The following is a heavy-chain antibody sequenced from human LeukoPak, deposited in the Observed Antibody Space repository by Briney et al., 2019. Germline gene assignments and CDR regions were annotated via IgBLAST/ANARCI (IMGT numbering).Heavy chain of an antibody. CDR2: IKQDGSEK. CDR3: ARDREVGYFDY. D-gene: IGHD1-26*01. Sequence: SLRLSCAASGFTFSSYWMSWVRQAPGKGLEWVANIKQDGSEKYYVDSVKGRFTISRDNAKNSLYLHMNSLRAEDMAVYYCARDREVGYFDYWGQGTLVTVSS. J-gene: IGHJ4*02. CDR1: GFTFSSYW. V-gene: IGHV3-7*01.